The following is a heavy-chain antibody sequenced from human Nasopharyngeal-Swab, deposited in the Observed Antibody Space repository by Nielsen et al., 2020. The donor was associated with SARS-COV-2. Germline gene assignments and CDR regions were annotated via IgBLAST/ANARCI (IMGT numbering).Heavy chain of an antibody. D-gene: IGHD2-2*01. J-gene: IGHJ6*03. CDR3: VRGLSGVVPAPILGLGPFYSYYYMDV. CDR1: GGSFTSYY. Sequence: SETLSLTCVVYGGSFTSYYWGWIRQPPGKGLEWIAEINHSGNTHYNPSLKSRVTMSVDTSKNQFSLRLSSVTAADTAVYYCVRGLSGVVPAPILGLGPFYSYYYMDVWGKGTTVTVSS. CDR2: INHSGNT. V-gene: IGHV4-34*01.